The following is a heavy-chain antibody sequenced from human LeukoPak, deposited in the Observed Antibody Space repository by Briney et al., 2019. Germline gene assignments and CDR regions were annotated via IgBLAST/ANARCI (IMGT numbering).Heavy chain of an antibody. CDR2: ISGSGGST. D-gene: IGHD1-26*01. CDR3: AKDEVGAPDGGDY. CDR1: GFTFSSYA. V-gene: IGHV3-23*01. Sequence: GGSLRLSCAASGFTFSSYAMSWVRQAPGRGLEWVSAISGSGGSTYYADSVKGRFTISRDNSKNTLYLQMNSLRAEDTAVYYCAKDEVGAPDGGDYWGQGTLVTVSS. J-gene: IGHJ4*02.